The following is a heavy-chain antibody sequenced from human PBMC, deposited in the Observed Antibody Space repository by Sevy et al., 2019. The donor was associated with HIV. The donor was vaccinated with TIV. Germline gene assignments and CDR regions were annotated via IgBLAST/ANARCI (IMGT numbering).Heavy chain of an antibody. J-gene: IGHJ3*02. Sequence: SLRLSCAASGFSVSNSYMSWVRQAPGKGLQWVSVIYSGDSTYYTDSVKGRFTISRDNSKNTLYLQMNGLRAEDTAVYYCARLSVYYYDSSGYYTTGHAFDIWGQGTMVTVSS. CDR1: GFSVSNSY. CDR3: ARLSVYYYDSSGYYTTGHAFDI. CDR2: IYSGDST. D-gene: IGHD3-22*01. V-gene: IGHV3-53*01.